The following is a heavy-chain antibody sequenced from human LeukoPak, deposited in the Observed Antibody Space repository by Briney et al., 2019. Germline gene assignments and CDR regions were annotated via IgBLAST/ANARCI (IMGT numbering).Heavy chain of an antibody. CDR1: GFGFNDAA. CDR3: VKDIQVTY. V-gene: IGHV3-23*01. Sequence: GGSLRLSCAASGFGFNDAAMTWVRQAQGKGLEWVSLISSSGANTYYADSVKGRFTISRDNSKNTLFLQMNSLRAEDTAMYYCVKDIQVTYWGQGTLVTVSS. J-gene: IGHJ4*02. CDR2: ISSSGANT. D-gene: IGHD4-23*01.